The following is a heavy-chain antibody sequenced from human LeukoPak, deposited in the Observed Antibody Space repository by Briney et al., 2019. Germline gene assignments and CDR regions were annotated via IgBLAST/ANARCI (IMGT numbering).Heavy chain of an antibody. CDR3: AKDLELTYYGSGSYFDY. V-gene: IGHV3-23*01. Sequence: GGSLRLSCAASGFTFSSYAMSWVRQAPGKGLEWVSTISGSGGSTYYADSVRGRFTISRDNSKNTLYLQMNSLRAEDTAVYYCAKDLELTYYGSGSYFDYWGQGTLVTVSS. CDR1: GFTFSSYA. J-gene: IGHJ4*02. D-gene: IGHD3-10*01. CDR2: ISGSGGST.